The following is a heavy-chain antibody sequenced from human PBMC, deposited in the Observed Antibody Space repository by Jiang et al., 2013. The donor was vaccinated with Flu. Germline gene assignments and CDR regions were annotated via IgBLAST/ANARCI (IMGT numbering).Heavy chain of an antibody. D-gene: IGHD6-19*01. J-gene: IGHJ4*02. V-gene: IGHV4-59*01. CDR3: ARALAVAGTVVFDY. CDR2: IYYSGST. CDR1: GGSISSYY. Sequence: GPGLVKPSETLSLTCTVSGGSISSYYWSWIRQPPGKGLEWIGYIYYSGSTNYNPSLKSRVTISVDTSKNQFSLKLSSVTAADTAVYYCARALAVAGTVVFDYWGQGTLVTVSS.